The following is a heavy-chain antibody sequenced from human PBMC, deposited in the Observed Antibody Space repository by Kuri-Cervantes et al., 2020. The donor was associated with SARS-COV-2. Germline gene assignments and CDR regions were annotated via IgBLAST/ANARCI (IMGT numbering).Heavy chain of an antibody. V-gene: IGHV5-51*01. D-gene: IGHD1-26*01. CDR3: AREEGANSFDS. CDR1: GYSFSNYY. J-gene: IGHJ4*02. Sequence: KVSCKASGYSFSNYYIAWVRQVPGKGLEWMGIIYPGDSKTKYNPSFQGQVTISADKSITTAFLQWTSLKASDIAIYYCAREEGANSFDSWGQGTLVTVSS. CDR2: IYPGDSKT.